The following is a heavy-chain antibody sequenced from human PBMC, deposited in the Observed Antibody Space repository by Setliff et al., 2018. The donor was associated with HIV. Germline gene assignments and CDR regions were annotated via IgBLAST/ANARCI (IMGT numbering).Heavy chain of an antibody. D-gene: IGHD6-13*01. Sequence: LSLTCNISGVSIPTNYWNWIRQPAGKGLEWIGRIYTTGGTNYNPALKSRVTMSIDTSKNQISLKLNSVTAADTATYYCARSNPGITAGLLAYWGPGTLVTVSS. CDR2: IYTTGGT. CDR1: GVSIPTNY. V-gene: IGHV4-4*07. J-gene: IGHJ4*02. CDR3: ARSNPGITAGLLAY.